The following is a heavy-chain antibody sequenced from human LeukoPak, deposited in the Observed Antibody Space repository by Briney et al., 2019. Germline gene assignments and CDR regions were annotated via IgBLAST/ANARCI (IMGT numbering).Heavy chain of an antibody. V-gene: IGHV3-11*01. D-gene: IGHD6-13*01. CDR1: GFTFSDYY. J-gene: IGHJ4*02. CDR3: ASGLSSSSYLDY. CDR2: ISSSGTTI. Sequence: PGGSLRLSCAASGFTFSDYYMIWIRQAPGKGLEGVSYISSSGTTIYYADSVKGQFTISRDNAKNSLYLQMNSLRAEDTAVYYCASGLSSSSYLDYWGQGTLVTVSS.